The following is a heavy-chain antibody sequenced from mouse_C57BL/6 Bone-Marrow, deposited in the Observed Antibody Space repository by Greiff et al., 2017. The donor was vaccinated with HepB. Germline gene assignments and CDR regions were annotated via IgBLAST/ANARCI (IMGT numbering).Heavy chain of an antibody. Sequence: VQLQQSGAELVRPGASVKLSCPASGFNIKDDYMHWVKQRPEQGLEWIGWIDPENGDTEYASKFQGKATITADTSSHTAYLQLSSLTSEDTAVYYCTIDYYGSSPFAYWGQGTLVTVSA. D-gene: IGHD1-1*01. J-gene: IGHJ3*01. CDR1: GFNIKDDY. CDR2: IDPENGDT. V-gene: IGHV14-4*01. CDR3: TIDYYGSSPFAY.